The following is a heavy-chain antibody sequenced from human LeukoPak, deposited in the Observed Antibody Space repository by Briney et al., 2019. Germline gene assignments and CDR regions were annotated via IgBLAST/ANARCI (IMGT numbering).Heavy chain of an antibody. Sequence: PSETLSLTCTVSGGSISSYYWSWIRQPPGKGLECIWYIYYSGSTNYSPSLKSRVTISVDTSKNQFSLKLSSVTAADTAVYYCARGDYYDSSGYPLFDYWGQGTLVTVSS. J-gene: IGHJ4*02. CDR3: ARGDYYDSSGYPLFDY. V-gene: IGHV4-59*01. D-gene: IGHD3-22*01. CDR2: IYYSGST. CDR1: GGSISSYY.